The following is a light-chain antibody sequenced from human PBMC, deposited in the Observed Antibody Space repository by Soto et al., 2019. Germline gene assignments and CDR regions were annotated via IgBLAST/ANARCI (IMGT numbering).Light chain of an antibody. CDR1: QSVTSY. J-gene: IGKJ5*01. Sequence: EIVLTQSPATLCLSPGERATLSCRASQSVTSYLAWYQQKPGQAPRLLIYDASSRATGVPARFSGSGSGTDFTLTISSLEPEDFAVYYCQQRSNWPPSITFGQGTRLEIK. CDR2: DAS. V-gene: IGKV3-11*01. CDR3: QQRSNWPPSIT.